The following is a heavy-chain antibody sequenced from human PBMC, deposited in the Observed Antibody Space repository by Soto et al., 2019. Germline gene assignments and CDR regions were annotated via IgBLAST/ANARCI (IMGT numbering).Heavy chain of an antibody. Sequence: EVQLLESGGGLVQPGGSLRLSCAASGFTFSSYAMSWVRQAPGKGLEWVTVISGSAGSTYYADSVKGRFTISRDNSKYTLYQQMNSLRAEDTAVYYCAKNTVCSSTSCYLDYWGQGTLVTVSS. CDR2: ISGSAGST. V-gene: IGHV3-23*01. CDR3: AKNTVCSSTSCYLDY. D-gene: IGHD2-2*01. J-gene: IGHJ4*02. CDR1: GFTFSSYA.